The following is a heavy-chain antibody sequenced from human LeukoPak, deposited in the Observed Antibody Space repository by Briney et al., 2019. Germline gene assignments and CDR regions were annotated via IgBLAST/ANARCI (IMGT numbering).Heavy chain of an antibody. CDR3: ANWYYYGSGSYWGIDY. D-gene: IGHD3-10*01. V-gene: IGHV3-23*01. CDR2: ISGSGDST. CDR1: GFTFSSYA. Sequence: PGGSLRLSCAASGFTFSSYAMSWVRQAPGKGLEWVSAISGSGDSTYYADSVRGRFTISRDNSKNTLYLQMNSLRAEDTAVYYCANWYYYGSGSYWGIDYWGQGTLVTVSS. J-gene: IGHJ4*02.